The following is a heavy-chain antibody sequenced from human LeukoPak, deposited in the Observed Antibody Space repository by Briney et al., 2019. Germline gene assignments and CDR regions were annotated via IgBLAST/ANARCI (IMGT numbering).Heavy chain of an antibody. CDR2: IYPGDSDA. V-gene: IGHV5-51*01. D-gene: IGHD3-10*01. J-gene: IGHJ6*02. Sequence: ASVKVSCKASGYTFTGYYMHWVRQVPGKGLEWMGIIYPGDSDARYSPSYQGQVTISADKSISTAYLQWSSLKASDTAMYYCARCGGSGSGSYGPYYYYGMDVWGQGTTVTVSS. CDR3: ARCGGSGSGSYGPYYYYGMDV. CDR1: GYTFTGYY.